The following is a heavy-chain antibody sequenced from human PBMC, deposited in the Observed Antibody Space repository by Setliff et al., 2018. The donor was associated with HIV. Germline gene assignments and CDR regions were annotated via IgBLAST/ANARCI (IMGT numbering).Heavy chain of an antibody. D-gene: IGHD2-2*01. V-gene: IGHV3-48*01. CDR2: ISSSSSTI. CDR3: AKEDQRVTSVDY. J-gene: IGHJ4*02. Sequence: SGGSLRLSCAASGFTFSSYSMNWVRQAPGKGLEWVSYISSSSSTIYYADSVKGRFTISRDNSKNTLFLQMNSLRSEDTAVYYCAKEDQRVTSVDYWGQGTPVTVSS. CDR1: GFTFSSYS.